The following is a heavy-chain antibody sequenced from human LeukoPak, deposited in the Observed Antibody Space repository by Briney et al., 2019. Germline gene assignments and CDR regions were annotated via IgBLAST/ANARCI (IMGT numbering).Heavy chain of an antibody. Sequence: PSETLSLTCAVYGGSFSGYYWSWIRQPPGKGLEWIGEINHSGSTNYNPSLKSRVTISVDTSKNQFSLKLSSVTAADTAVYYCARYRYYDFWSGYYIDWGQGTLVTVSS. CDR2: INHSGST. CDR3: ARYRYYDFWSGYYID. V-gene: IGHV4-34*01. D-gene: IGHD3-3*01. J-gene: IGHJ4*02. CDR1: GGSFSGYY.